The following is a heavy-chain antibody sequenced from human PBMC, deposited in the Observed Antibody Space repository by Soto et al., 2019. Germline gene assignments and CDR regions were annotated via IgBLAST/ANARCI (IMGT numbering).Heavy chain of an antibody. Sequence: GGSLRLSCAASGFTFSSFGMHWVRQAPGKGLEWVAVISFDGSKKYYADSVKGRFTISRDNSKNTLFLQMNSLRAEDTAVYYCAKDSMGDYYGMDVWGQGTTVTASS. J-gene: IGHJ6*02. D-gene: IGHD1-26*01. CDR2: ISFDGSKK. CDR3: AKDSMGDYYGMDV. V-gene: IGHV3-30*18. CDR1: GFTFSSFG.